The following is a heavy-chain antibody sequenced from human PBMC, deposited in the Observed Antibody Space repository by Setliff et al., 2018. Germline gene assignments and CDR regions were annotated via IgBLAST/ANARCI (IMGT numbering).Heavy chain of an antibody. CDR2: ISGYGSRT. V-gene: IGHV3-23*01. CDR3: IRDTSGRDAFDI. CDR1: GFTFSSYA. J-gene: IGHJ3*02. Sequence: LRLSCAASGFTFSSYAVTWVRQAPGKGLEWVSGISGYGSRTYYADSVKGRSTISRDNSQNTMYLQMNSLRAEDTAVYYCIRDTSGRDAFDIWGQGTMVTVSS. D-gene: IGHD6-19*01.